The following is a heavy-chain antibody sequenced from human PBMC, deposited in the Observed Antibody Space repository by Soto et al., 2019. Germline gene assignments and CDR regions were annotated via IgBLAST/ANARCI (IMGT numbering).Heavy chain of an antibody. CDR2: IYWDDDK. CDR1: GFSLSTSGEA. J-gene: IGHJ4*02. V-gene: IGHV2-5*02. Sequence: QITLKESGPPLVKPTQTLTLTCTFSGFSLSTSGEAVAWIRQPPGKALEWLGIIYWDDDKRYTPLLNRRLTLTKDASKNQVFLMMTDMDPADTATYYCAHTEAGTSGRDLDYWGQGTRVTVSS. D-gene: IGHD3-10*01. CDR3: AHTEAGTSGRDLDY.